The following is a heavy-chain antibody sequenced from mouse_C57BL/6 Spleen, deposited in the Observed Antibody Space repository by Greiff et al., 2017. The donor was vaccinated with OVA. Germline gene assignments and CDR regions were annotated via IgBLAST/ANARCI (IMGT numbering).Heavy chain of an antibody. CDR2: IYPSDSET. J-gene: IGHJ2*01. V-gene: IGHV1-61*01. CDR1: GYTFTSYW. D-gene: IGHD4-1*01. CDR3: ARSLPGTDFDY. Sequence: QVQLQQSGAELVRPGSSVKLSCKASGYTFTSYWMDWVKQRPGQGLEWIGNIYPSDSETHYNQKFKDKATLTVDKSSSTAYMQLSSLTSEDSAVYYCARSLPGTDFDYWGQGTTLTVSS.